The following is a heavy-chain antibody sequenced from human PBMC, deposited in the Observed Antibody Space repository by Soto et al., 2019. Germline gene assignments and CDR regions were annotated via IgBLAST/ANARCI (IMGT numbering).Heavy chain of an antibody. Sequence: EVQLVDSGGGLVQPGGSLRLSCAASGFTFSSYHMNWVRQAPGKGLEWVSYISSSISTISTIYYADSVKGRFTISRDNAKNSLYLQMTSLRAEDTAVYYCARGGLAVAGTLDYWGQGTLVTVSS. CDR2: ISSSISTISTI. D-gene: IGHD6-19*01. J-gene: IGHJ4*02. CDR1: GFTFSSYH. CDR3: ARGGLAVAGTLDY. V-gene: IGHV3-48*01.